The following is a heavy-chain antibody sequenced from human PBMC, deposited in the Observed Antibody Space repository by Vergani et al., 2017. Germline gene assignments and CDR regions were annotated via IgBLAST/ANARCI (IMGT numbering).Heavy chain of an antibody. CDR2: IYYSGST. V-gene: IGHV4-39*01. CDR3: ARQGPAAMQNDYYYGMDV. CDR1: GGSISSSSYY. J-gene: IGHJ6*02. D-gene: IGHD2-2*01. Sequence: QLQLQESGPGLVKPSETLSLTCTVSGGSISSSSYYWGWIRQPPGKGLEWIGSIYYSGSTYYNPSLKSRVTISVDTSKNQFSLKLSSVTAADTAVYYCARQGPAAMQNDYYYGMDVWGQGTTVTVSS.